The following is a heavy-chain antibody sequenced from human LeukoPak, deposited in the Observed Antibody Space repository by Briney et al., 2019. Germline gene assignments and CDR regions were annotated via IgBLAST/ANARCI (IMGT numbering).Heavy chain of an antibody. Sequence: PGGSLRLSCAASGFTFDDYAMHWVRQAPGKGLEWVSGISWNSGSIGYADSVKGRCTISRDNAKNSLYLQMNSLRAEDTALYYCAKDIRRRDGYIGFDYWGQGTLVTVSS. CDR2: ISWNSGSI. D-gene: IGHD5-24*01. V-gene: IGHV3-9*01. CDR3: AKDIRRRDGYIGFDY. CDR1: GFTFDDYA. J-gene: IGHJ4*02.